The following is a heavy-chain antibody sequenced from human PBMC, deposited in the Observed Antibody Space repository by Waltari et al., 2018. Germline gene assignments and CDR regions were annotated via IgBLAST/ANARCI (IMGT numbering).Heavy chain of an antibody. CDR3: ARGSLLGYGSGSYYNGIDY. D-gene: IGHD3-10*01. CDR1: GYTFTSYD. J-gene: IGHJ4*02. Sequence: EQLVQSGAEVKKPGASVKVSCKASGYTFTSYDINWVRQATGQGLEWMGWMNPNSGNTGYAQKFQGRVTITRNTSISTAYMELSSLRSEDTAVYYCARGSLLGYGSGSYYNGIDYWGQGTLVTVSS. CDR2: MNPNSGNT. V-gene: IGHV1-8*03.